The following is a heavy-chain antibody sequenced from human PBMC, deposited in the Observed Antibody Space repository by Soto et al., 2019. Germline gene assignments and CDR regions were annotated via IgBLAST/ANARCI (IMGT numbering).Heavy chain of an antibody. CDR2: IGTAGDT. Sequence: GGSLRLSCAASGFTFSSYDMHWVRQAPGKGLEWVSAIGTAGDTHYLDSVKGRFTISRENAKNSLYLQMNSLRVDDTAVYFCVRDPSGWGLDCWGQGTLVTVSS. V-gene: IGHV3-13*01. CDR1: GFTFSSYD. D-gene: IGHD6-19*01. CDR3: VRDPSGWGLDC. J-gene: IGHJ4*02.